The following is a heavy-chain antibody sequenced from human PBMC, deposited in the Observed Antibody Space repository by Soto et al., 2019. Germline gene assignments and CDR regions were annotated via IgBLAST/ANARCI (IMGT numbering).Heavy chain of an antibody. CDR2: ISSRSGTI. D-gene: IGHD2-15*01. CDR3: ARDLGVLVAPNLDY. J-gene: IGHJ4*02. CDR1: GFTFSSYA. V-gene: IGHV3-48*01. Sequence: EVQLLESGGGLVQPGGSLRLSCAASGFTFSSYAMNWVRQAPGKGLEWVSYISSRSGTIYYADSVKGRFTISRDNAKNSLYLQMNSLRAEDTAVYYCARDLGVLVAPNLDYWGQGTLVTVSS.